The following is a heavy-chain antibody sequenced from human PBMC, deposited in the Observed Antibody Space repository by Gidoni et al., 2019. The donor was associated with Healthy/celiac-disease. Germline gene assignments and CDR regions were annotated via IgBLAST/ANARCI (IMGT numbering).Heavy chain of an antibody. D-gene: IGHD3-22*01. CDR3: ASAPANYYDSSGPEGYFQH. V-gene: IGHV1-69*02. CDR1: GGTFSSYT. J-gene: IGHJ1*01. CDR2: IIPILGIA. Sequence: QFQLVQSGAEVKKPGSSVKVSCKASGGTFSSYTISWVRQAPGQGLEWMGRIIPILGIANYAQKFQGRVTITADKSTSTAYMELSSLRSEDTAVYYCASAPANYYDSSGPEGYFQHWGQGTLVTVSS.